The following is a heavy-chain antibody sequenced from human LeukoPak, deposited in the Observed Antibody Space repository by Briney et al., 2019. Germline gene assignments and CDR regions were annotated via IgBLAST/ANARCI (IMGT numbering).Heavy chain of an antibody. CDR1: GGSISSSSYY. J-gene: IGHJ6*03. CDR3: ARQRYDFWSGSQYYYYYYMDV. D-gene: IGHD3-3*01. V-gene: IGHV4-39*01. Sequence: SETLSLTCTVSGGSISSSSYYWGWIRQPPGKGLEWIGRIYYSGSTYYNPSLKSRVTISVDTSKNQFSLKLSSVTAADTAVYYCARQRYDFWSGSQYYYYYYMDVWGKGTTVTVSS. CDR2: IYYSGST.